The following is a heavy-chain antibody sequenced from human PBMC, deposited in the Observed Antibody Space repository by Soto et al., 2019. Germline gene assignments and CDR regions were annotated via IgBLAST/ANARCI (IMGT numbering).Heavy chain of an antibody. CDR2: IIPVFGTA. V-gene: IGHV1-69*01. J-gene: IGHJ4*02. D-gene: IGHD6-6*01. Sequence: QVQLVQSGAEVKKPGSSVKVSCKASGGTFSSYAISWVRQAPGQGLEWMGGIIPVFGTANYAQQLQGRVTITADDSTSAAYMQLSSLRSEETAVYYCARPKREYRIWDYWGQGTLVTVSS. CDR3: ARPKREYRIWDY. CDR1: GGTFSSYA.